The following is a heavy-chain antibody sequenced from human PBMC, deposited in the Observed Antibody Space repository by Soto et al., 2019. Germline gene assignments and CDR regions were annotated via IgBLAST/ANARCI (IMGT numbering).Heavy chain of an antibody. CDR1: GFTFSSYG. Sequence: QVQLVESGGGVVQPGRSLRLSCAASGFTFSSYGMHWVRQAPGKGLEWVAVILYDGSNKYYADSGKGRFTISRDNSKNALYLQMNSLRAEDTAVYYCANVTYAGPLDYWGQGTLVTVSS. CDR2: ILYDGSNK. CDR3: ANVTYAGPLDY. V-gene: IGHV3-30*18. J-gene: IGHJ4*02. D-gene: IGHD2-21*02.